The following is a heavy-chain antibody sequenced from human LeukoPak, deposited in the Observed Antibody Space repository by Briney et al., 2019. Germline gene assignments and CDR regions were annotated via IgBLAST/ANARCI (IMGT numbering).Heavy chain of an antibody. CDR3: ARVPIFGVVRAFDI. CDR1: GYTFTGYY. J-gene: IGHJ3*02. V-gene: IGHV1-8*02. D-gene: IGHD3-3*01. CDR2: INPNSGNT. Sequence: ASVKVSCKASGYTFTGYYMHWVRQAPGQGLEWMGWINPNSGNTGYAQKFQGRVTMTRNTSISTAYMELSSLRSEDTAVYYCARVPIFGVVRAFDIWGQGTMVTVSS.